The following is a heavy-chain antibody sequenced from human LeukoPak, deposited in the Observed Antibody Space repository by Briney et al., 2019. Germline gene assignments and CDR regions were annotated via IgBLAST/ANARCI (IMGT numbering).Heavy chain of an antibody. Sequence: SETLSLTCAVYGGSFSGYYWSWIRQPPGKGLEWIGEINHSGSTNYNPSLKSRVTISVDTSKKQFSLKLSSVTAADTAVYYCAREGGSAWYGGYYYYMGVWGKGPRSPSP. V-gene: IGHV4-34*01. J-gene: IGHJ6*03. CDR1: GGSFSGYY. CDR2: INHSGST. D-gene: IGHD6-19*01. CDR3: AREGGSAWYGGYYYYMGV.